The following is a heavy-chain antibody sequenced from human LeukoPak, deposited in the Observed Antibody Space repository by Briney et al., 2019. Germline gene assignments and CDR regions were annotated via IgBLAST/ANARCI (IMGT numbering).Heavy chain of an antibody. CDR1: GDTFIKFP. Sequence: SVKVSCKASGDTFIKFPINWVRQAPGQGLEWMGRIIPILNFTTYAQKFQDRVTITADKSSSTAFMEMTSLRSDDTAVYFCARDLGGYPFFMDVWGRGTTVIVSS. V-gene: IGHV1-69*04. J-gene: IGHJ6*03. CDR2: IIPILNFT. D-gene: IGHD2-15*01. CDR3: ARDLGGYPFFMDV.